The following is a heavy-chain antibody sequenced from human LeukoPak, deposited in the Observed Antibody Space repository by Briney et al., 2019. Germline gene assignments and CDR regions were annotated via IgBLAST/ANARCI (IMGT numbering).Heavy chain of an antibody. D-gene: IGHD3-22*01. Sequence: PSETLSLTCAVYGGSFSGYYWSWIRQPPGKGLEWIGEINHSGSTNYNPSLKSRVTISVDTSKNQFSLKLSSVTAADTAVYYCASLHYYDSSGYYLGDYWGQGTLVTVSS. J-gene: IGHJ4*02. CDR1: GGSFSGYY. CDR2: INHSGST. CDR3: ASLHYYDSSGYYLGDY. V-gene: IGHV4-34*01.